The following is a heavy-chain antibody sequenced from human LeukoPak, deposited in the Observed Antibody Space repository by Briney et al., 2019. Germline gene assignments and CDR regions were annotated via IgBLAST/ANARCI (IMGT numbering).Heavy chain of an antibody. V-gene: IGHV4-39*01. CDR2: IYYTGST. CDR1: GGSIRSSSYY. Sequence: PSETLSLTCTVSGGSIRSSSYYWGWIRQSPGKGLEWIGSIYYTGSTYYNPSLKSRVTMSIDTSKKQFSLRLSSVTAADTAVYYCARHDFYDYASGNKYKAPHYFDSWGQGTLVTVSS. D-gene: IGHD3-10*01. CDR3: ARHDFYDYASGNKYKAPHYFDS. J-gene: IGHJ4*02.